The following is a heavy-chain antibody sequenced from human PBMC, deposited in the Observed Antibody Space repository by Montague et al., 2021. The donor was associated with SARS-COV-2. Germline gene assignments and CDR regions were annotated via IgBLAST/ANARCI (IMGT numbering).Heavy chain of an antibody. J-gene: IGHJ6*02. V-gene: IGHV3-20*04. D-gene: IGHD3-9*01. Sequence: SLRLSCPASGFNFDKYGMSWVRQAPGKGLEWVSGINCNGGSTVYADSVKGRFTISRDNAKNSLYLQMNSLRAEDTALYYCARGNYDILTRYYSRDYYYGMEVWGQGTTVTVSS. CDR3: ARGNYDILTRYYSRDYYYGMEV. CDR2: INCNGGST. CDR1: GFNFDKYG.